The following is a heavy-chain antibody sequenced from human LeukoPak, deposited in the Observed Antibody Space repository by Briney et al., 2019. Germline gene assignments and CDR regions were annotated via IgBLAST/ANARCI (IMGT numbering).Heavy chain of an antibody. D-gene: IGHD5-18*01. CDR2: ISGSGGSP. Sequence: GGSLRLSCAASGFAFSSCAKTWVRQAPGKGLEWVSAISGSGGSPDYADSVSGRFTISRDNSKNTVYLQMNSLRAEDTATYYCAKSPPTSRYSYGYISYYYMDVWGRGTTVTVSS. J-gene: IGHJ6*03. CDR1: GFAFSSCA. V-gene: IGHV3-23*01. CDR3: AKSPPTSRYSYGYISYYYMDV.